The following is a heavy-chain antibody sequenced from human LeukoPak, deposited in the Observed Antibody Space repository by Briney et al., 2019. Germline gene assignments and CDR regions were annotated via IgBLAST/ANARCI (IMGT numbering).Heavy chain of an antibody. J-gene: IGHJ4*02. CDR1: GYSFISYW. D-gene: IGHD3-22*01. CDR2: IYPGDSET. V-gene: IGHV5-51*01. CDR3: ARQLGYYDSSGYLEYYFDY. Sequence: GESLKISCKASGYSFISYWIGWVRQMPGKGLEWMGIIYPGDSETRYSPSFQGQISISVDKSISTAYLQWSSLKASDTAMYYCARQLGYYDSSGYLEYYFDYWVQGTLVTVSS.